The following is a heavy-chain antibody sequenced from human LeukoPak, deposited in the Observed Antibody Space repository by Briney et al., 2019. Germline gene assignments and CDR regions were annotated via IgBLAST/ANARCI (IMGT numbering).Heavy chain of an antibody. CDR2: IGGSGGGT. V-gene: IGHV3-23*01. CDR3: ASPTEGY. CDR1: GVRFNSYA. Sequence: GGSLRLSCAASGVRFNSYAMSWVRQTPGKGLEWVSGIGGSGGGTYYADSVKGRFTTSRDNAKNTLYLQMNSLRAEDTAVYYCASPTEGYWGQGTLVTVSS. J-gene: IGHJ4*02.